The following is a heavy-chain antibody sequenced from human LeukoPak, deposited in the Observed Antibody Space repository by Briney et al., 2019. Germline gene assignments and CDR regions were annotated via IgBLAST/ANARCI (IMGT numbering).Heavy chain of an antibody. CDR1: GYSISNGHY. CDR2: FYHSGST. V-gene: IGHV4-38-2*02. J-gene: IGHJ4*02. D-gene: IGHD3-22*01. CDR3: ARGPSDYYDSSGHYFDY. Sequence: KPSETLSLTCTVSGYSISNGHYWGWIRQPPGKGLEWIGSFYHSGSTYYNPSLKSRVTISVDTSKNQFSLRLSSVTAADTAVHYCARGPSDYYDSSGHYFDYWGQGTLVTVSS.